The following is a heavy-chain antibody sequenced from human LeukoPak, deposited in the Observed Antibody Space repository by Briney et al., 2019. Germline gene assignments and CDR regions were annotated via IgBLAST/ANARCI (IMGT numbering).Heavy chain of an antibody. Sequence: ASVKVSCKACGYTFPSYFMHWVRQAPGQGLEWMGIINPTGGSTTYAQKFQGRVTMTRDTSTRTVYMELSSLRSDDTAVYYCARTAARRFDYWGQGTLVTVSS. CDR2: INPTGGST. J-gene: IGHJ4*02. D-gene: IGHD6-6*01. CDR1: GYTFPSYF. CDR3: ARTAARRFDY. V-gene: IGHV1-46*01.